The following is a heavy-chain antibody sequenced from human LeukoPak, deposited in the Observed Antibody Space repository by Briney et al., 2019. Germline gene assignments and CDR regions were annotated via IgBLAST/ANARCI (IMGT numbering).Heavy chain of an antibody. J-gene: IGHJ4*02. D-gene: IGHD3-9*01. V-gene: IGHV3-23*01. Sequence: GGSLRLSCAASGFTFSSYAMSWVRQAPGKGLEWVSSISGTGGTTYHAESVKGRFTISRDNSKNTLYLEMKSLRAEDMAVYYCASSTYVDYLCCLDYWGQGTLVTVSS. CDR3: ASSTYVDYLCCLDY. CDR1: GFTFSSYA. CDR2: ISGTGGTT.